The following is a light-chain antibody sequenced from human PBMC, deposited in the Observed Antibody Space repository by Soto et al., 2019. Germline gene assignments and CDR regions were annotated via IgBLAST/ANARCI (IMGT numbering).Light chain of an antibody. CDR1: SSDVGATAY. Sequence: QSALTQPPSASGSPGQSVAIPCTRTSSDVGATAYVSWYQQHSGKAPKRWVCEVNKRPSGVPDRFSGSKSGTTAYLTVSALQADDEADYYCISHEGASKVLGTGTKVTVL. CDR3: ISHEGASKV. J-gene: IGLJ1*01. V-gene: IGLV2-8*01. CDR2: EVN.